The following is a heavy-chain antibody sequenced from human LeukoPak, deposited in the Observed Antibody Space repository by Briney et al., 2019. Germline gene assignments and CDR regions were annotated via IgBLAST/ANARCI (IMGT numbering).Heavy chain of an antibody. Sequence: GGSLRLSCVASGFTFDNYAMHWVRQAPGKGLEWVALVSHDGSNKYYADSVKGRFTISRDNSKNTLYLQMNSLRAEDTTVFYCAKDSSASGWYGFFDYWGQGTLVTVSS. CDR2: VSHDGSNK. CDR1: GFTFDNYA. V-gene: IGHV3-30-3*01. CDR3: AKDSSASGWYGFFDY. J-gene: IGHJ4*02. D-gene: IGHD6-19*01.